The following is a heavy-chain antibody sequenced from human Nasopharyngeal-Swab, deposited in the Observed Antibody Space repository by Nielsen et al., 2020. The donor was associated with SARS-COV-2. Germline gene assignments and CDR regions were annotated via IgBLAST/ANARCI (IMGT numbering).Heavy chain of an antibody. V-gene: IGHV1-2*02. CDR3: ARDGNHLRGVNIVLMVYADYGMGV. D-gene: IGHD2-8*01. CDR2: INPNSGGT. Sequence: ASVKVSCKASGYTFTGYYMHWVRQAPGQGLEWMGWINPNSGGTNYAQKFQGRVTMTRDTSISTAYMELSRLRSDDMAVYYCARDGNHLRGVNIVLMVYADYGMGVWGQGTTVTVSS. CDR1: GYTFTGYY. J-gene: IGHJ6*02.